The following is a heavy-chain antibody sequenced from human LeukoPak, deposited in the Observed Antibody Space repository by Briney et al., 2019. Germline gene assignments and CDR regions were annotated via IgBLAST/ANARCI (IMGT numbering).Heavy chain of an antibody. V-gene: IGHV1-46*01. Sequence: ASVKVSCKASGYTFTGYYMHWVRQAPGQGLEWMGIINPSGGSTSYAQKFQGRVTMTRDMSTSTVYMELSSLRSEDTAVYYCARTPSSSWTTRNYYMDVWGKGTTVTVSS. CDR1: GYTFTGYY. D-gene: IGHD6-13*01. J-gene: IGHJ6*03. CDR3: ARTPSSSWTTRNYYMDV. CDR2: INPSGGST.